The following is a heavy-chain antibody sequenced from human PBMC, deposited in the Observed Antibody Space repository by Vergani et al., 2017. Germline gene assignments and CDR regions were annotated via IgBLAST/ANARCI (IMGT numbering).Heavy chain of an antibody. CDR3: ARAVSTTVGDPAGY. Sequence: EVQLVESGGGLVQPGGSLRLSCAASGFTFSSYDMHWVCQATGKGVEWVSAIGTAVDTYSPASVKGRFTISRENAKNSLYLQMNSLRAGDTAIYYCARAVSTTVGDPAGYWGQGTLVTVSS. CDR1: GFTFSSYD. V-gene: IGHV3-13*01. D-gene: IGHD4-23*01. CDR2: IGTAVDT. J-gene: IGHJ4*02.